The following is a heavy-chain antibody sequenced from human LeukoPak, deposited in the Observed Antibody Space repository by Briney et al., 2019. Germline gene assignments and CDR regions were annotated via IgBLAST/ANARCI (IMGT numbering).Heavy chain of an antibody. CDR1: GFTFSSDW. CDR3: ARDRVYGYLFDY. V-gene: IGHV3-74*01. CDR2: INSDGSST. J-gene: IGHJ4*02. Sequence: PGGSLRLSCAASGFTFSSDWMHWVRQAPGKGLVWVSRINSDGSSTSYADSVKGRFTISRDNAKNTLYLQMNSLRAEDTAVCYCARDRVYGYLFDYWGQGTLVTVSS. D-gene: IGHD5-18*01.